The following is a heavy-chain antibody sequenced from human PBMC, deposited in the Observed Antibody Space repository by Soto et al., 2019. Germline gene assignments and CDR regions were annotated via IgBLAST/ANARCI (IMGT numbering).Heavy chain of an antibody. V-gene: IGHV1-24*01. D-gene: IGHD6-13*01. Sequence: GASVKVSCKVSGYTLTELSMHWVRQAPGKGLEWMGGFDPEDGETIYAQKFQGRVTMTEDTSTDTAYMELSSLRSEDTAVYYCATGKGSSGPSYYYYGMDVWGQGTTVTVSS. J-gene: IGHJ6*02. CDR3: ATGKGSSGPSYYYYGMDV. CDR2: FDPEDGET. CDR1: GYTLTELS.